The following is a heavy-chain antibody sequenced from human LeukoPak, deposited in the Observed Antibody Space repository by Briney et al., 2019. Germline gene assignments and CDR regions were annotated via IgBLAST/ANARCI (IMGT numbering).Heavy chain of an antibody. CDR3: ARARRGMTTVIRAAFDI. CDR2: ISSSSSYI. J-gene: IGHJ3*02. Sequence: GGSLRLSCAASGFTFSSYSMNWVRQAPGKGLEWVPSISSSSSYIYYADSVKGRFTISRDNAKNSLYLQMNSLRAEDTAVYYCARARRGMTTVIRAAFDIWGQGTMVTVSS. V-gene: IGHV3-21*01. CDR1: GFTFSSYS. D-gene: IGHD4-17*01.